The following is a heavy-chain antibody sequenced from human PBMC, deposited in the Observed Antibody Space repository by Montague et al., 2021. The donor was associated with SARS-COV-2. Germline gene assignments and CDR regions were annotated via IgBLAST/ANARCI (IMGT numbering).Heavy chain of an antibody. V-gene: IGHV2-70*11. J-gene: IGHJ5*01. CDR2: IDWDDDK. Sequence: LEWLARIDWDDDKYYSTSLKIRLTISKDTSKNQVGLTMTNMDPVDTATYYCALETPIVTFLAWGHGTRVTVSS. CDR3: ALETPIVTFLA. D-gene: IGHD5-18*01.